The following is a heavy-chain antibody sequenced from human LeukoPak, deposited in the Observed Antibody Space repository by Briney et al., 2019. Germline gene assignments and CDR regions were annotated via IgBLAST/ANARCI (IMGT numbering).Heavy chain of an antibody. J-gene: IGHJ4*02. CDR3: ARVIGSYGDAAY. V-gene: IGHV3-48*04. CDR1: GFTFSSYS. Sequence: GGSLRLSCAASGFTFSSYSMNWVRQAPGKGLEWLSYISSSSSAIYYADSVKGRFTISRDNAKNSLYLQMNSLRAEDTAVYYCARVIGSYGDAAYWGQGTLVTVSS. D-gene: IGHD1-26*01. CDR2: ISSSSSAI.